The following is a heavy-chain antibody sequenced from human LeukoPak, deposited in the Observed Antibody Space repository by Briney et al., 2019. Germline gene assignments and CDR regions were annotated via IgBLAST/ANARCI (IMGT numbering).Heavy chain of an antibody. CDR3: ARDGALGFDF. D-gene: IGHD1-26*01. CDR1: GFNFSNYW. V-gene: IGHV3-7*01. J-gene: IGHJ4*02. CDR2: IKEDESEK. Sequence: GGSLRLSCAASGFNFSNYWMSWVRQAPGKGLEGVANIKEDESEKYYADSVRGRFTISRDNAKNSLFLEMNSLRPEDTAVYYCARDGALGFDFWGQGALVTVSS.